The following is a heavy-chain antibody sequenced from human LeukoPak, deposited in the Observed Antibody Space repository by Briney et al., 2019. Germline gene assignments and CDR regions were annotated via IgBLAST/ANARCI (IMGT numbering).Heavy chain of an antibody. Sequence: SETLSLTCTVSGGSISSSSYYWGWIRQPPGKGLEWIGSIYHSGSTYYNPSLKSRVTISVDTSKNQFSLKLSSVTAADTAVYYCARVRGIAAAVDAFDIWGQGTMVTVSS. J-gene: IGHJ3*02. D-gene: IGHD6-13*01. V-gene: IGHV4-39*07. CDR2: IYHSGST. CDR1: GGSISSSSYY. CDR3: ARVRGIAAAVDAFDI.